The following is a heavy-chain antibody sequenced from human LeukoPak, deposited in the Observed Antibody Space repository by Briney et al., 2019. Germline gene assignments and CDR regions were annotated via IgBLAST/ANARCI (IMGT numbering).Heavy chain of an antibody. CDR1: GFTFSSYW. D-gene: IGHD2-21*01. V-gene: IGHV3-7*01. CDR2: IKQDGSEK. J-gene: IGHJ6*03. CDR3: ARIGVAYYYYMDV. Sequence: GSLRLSCEASGFTFSSYWMSWVRQAPGKGLEWVANIKQDGSEKYYVDSVKGRFTISRDNAKNSLYLQMNSLRAEDTAVYYCARIGVAYYYYMDVWGKGTTVTVSS.